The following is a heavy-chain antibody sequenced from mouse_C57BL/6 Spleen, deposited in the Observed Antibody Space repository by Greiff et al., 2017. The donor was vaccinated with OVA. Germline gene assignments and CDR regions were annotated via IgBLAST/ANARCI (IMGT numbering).Heavy chain of an antibody. CDR3: ASPYYYGSRNWYFDV. D-gene: IGHD1-1*01. J-gene: IGHJ1*03. CDR2: IDPSDSYT. Sequence: VQLQQSGAELVMPGASVKLSCKASGYTFTSYWMHWVKQRPGQGLEWIGEIDPSDSYTNYNQKFKGKSTLTVDKSSSTAYMQLSSLTSEDSAVYYCASPYYYGSRNWYFDVWGTGTTVTVSS. CDR1: GYTFTSYW. V-gene: IGHV1-69*01.